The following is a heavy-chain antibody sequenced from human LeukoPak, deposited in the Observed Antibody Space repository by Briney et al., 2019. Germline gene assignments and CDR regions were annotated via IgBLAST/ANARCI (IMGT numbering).Heavy chain of an antibody. CDR2: ISGSGGST. V-gene: IGHV3-23*01. Sequence: GGSLRLSCAASGFTFSSYSMNWVRQAPGKGLEWVSAISGSGGSTYYADSVKGRFTISRDNSKNTLYLQMNSLRAEDAAVYYCARDGPAVPGQSRAFDVWGQGTMVTVSS. J-gene: IGHJ3*01. D-gene: IGHD3-10*01. CDR3: ARDGPAVPGQSRAFDV. CDR1: GFTFSSYS.